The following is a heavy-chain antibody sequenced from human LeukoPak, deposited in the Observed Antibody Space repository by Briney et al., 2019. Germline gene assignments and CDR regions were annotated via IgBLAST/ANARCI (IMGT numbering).Heavy chain of an antibody. CDR1: GFPFSTYA. D-gene: IGHD2-15*01. Sequence: PGGPLTLPCAASGFPFSTYAKSWVRRATGKALAWVSTFRGCVNTTRHADSVKGRCTIYRDNSKNTVYLQMNSLRAEDTAVYYCAKASRATCSGAFCYHFDSWGRGTVVTVSS. CDR3: AKASRATCSGAFCYHFDS. V-gene: IGHV3-23*01. J-gene: IGHJ4*02. CDR2: FRGCVNTT.